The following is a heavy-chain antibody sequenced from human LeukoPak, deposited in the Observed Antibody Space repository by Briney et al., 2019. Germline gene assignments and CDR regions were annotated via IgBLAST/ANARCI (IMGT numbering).Heavy chain of an antibody. V-gene: IGHV3-23*01. Sequence: GGSLRLSCAASGFTFNSYSMNWVRQAPGKGLEWVSGISVSSGSTYYADSVKGRFTISGDNSKNTLFLQMNSLRAEDTAVYYCAKNSYDSSGYYSPDYWGQGTLVTVSS. CDR2: ISVSSGST. J-gene: IGHJ4*02. D-gene: IGHD3-22*01. CDR3: AKNSYDSSGYYSPDY. CDR1: GFTFNSYS.